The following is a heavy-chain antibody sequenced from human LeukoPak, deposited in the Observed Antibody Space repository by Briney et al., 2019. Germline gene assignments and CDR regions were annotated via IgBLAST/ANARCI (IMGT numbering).Heavy chain of an antibody. CDR2: INDRGTNT. Sequence: GGSLRLSCAPSGFTFSSSAMTWVRQAPGEGLEWVSSINDRGTNTYYTDSVRGRFTVSRDKSKSTLYLQMNSLRAEDTALNYCAKCPPGNCRGGFDYWGQGTLVTVSS. J-gene: IGHJ4*02. CDR3: AKCPPGNCRGGFDY. CDR1: GFTFSSSA. D-gene: IGHD1-1*01. V-gene: IGHV3-23*01.